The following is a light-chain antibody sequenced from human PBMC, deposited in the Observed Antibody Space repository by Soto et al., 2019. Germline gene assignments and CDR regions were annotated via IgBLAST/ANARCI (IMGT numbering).Light chain of an antibody. CDR2: EVS. J-gene: IGLJ2*01. V-gene: IGLV2-18*02. Sequence: QSALTQPPSVSGSPGQSVTISCTGTSSDIGANNRVSWHQQSPGTAPKLLIYEVSIRPSGVPDRFSGSKSGNTASLTISGLQAEDEADYYCGSFTSNTCFFGGGTKVTVL. CDR1: SSDIGANNR. CDR3: GSFTSNTCF.